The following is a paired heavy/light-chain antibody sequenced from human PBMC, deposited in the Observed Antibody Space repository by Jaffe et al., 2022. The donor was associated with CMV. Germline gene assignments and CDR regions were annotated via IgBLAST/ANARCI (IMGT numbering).Light chain of an antibody. CDR3: QQNYRTPLWS. Sequence: DIQMTQSPSSLSASAGDRVTISCRASQSISTYLNWYQQKPGKAPKLLIYGASSVQSGVPSRFSGSGSGTDFTLTINSLQPEDFATYYCQQNYRTPLWSFGQGTKVEMK. CDR1: QSISTY. CDR2: GAS. J-gene: IGKJ1*01. V-gene: IGKV1-39*01.
Heavy chain of an antibody. D-gene: IGHD7-27*01. V-gene: IGHV3-7*03. J-gene: IGHJ4*02. CDR3: ARDCCPGDLDY. CDR2: IKQDGSEE. Sequence: EVQLVESGGGLVQPGGSLRLSCAASGFTFSDYWMDWVRQTPGKGLEWVANIKQDGSEEYYVDSVKGRFTISRDNTKNLLYLQMNNLRADDTAVYYCARDCCPGDLDYWGQGTLITVSS. CDR1: GFTFSDYW.